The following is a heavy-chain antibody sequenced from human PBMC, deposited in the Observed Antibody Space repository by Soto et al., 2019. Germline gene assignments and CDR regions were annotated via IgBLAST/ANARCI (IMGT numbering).Heavy chain of an antibody. CDR2: ISVYSGNT. D-gene: IGHD3-22*01. J-gene: IGHJ4*02. V-gene: IGHV1-18*01. Sequence: GASVKVSCKASGYTFSNYGIIWLRQAPGQGLEWMGWISVYSGNTNYAEKVQGRITMTTDTSTSTAYLDLRSLRSDDTAVYYCARDGTYYYDSSGYRPPAYWGQGTLVTVSS. CDR3: ARDGTYYYDSSGYRPPAY. CDR1: GYTFSNYG.